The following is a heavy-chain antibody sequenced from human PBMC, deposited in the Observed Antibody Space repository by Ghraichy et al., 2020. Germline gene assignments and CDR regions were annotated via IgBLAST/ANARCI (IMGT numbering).Heavy chain of an antibody. Sequence: GSLRLSCAASGFTFSSSWMHWVRQAPGKGLVWVSYINSDASTTSYADSVKGRFTISRDNAKNALYLQVNSLRAEDTAVYYCARDTSYSSSSWGQGTTVTVSS. CDR3: ARDTSYSSSS. V-gene: IGHV3-74*01. J-gene: IGHJ6*02. D-gene: IGHD6-6*01. CDR1: GFTFSSSW. CDR2: INSDASTT.